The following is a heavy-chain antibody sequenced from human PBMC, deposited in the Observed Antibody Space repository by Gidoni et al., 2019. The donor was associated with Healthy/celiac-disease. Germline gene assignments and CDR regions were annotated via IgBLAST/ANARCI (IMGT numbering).Heavy chain of an antibody. CDR2: IYYSGST. V-gene: IGHV4-39*01. D-gene: IGHD3-22*01. Sequence: QLQLQESGPGLVKPSETLSLTCTVSGGSISSSSYYWGWIRQPPGKGLEWIGSIYYSGSTYYNPSLKSRVTISVDTSKNQFSLKLSSVTAADTAVYYCARQSAGPDYDSSGFSPLEWFDPWGQGTLVTVSS. CDR1: GGSISSSSYY. J-gene: IGHJ5*02. CDR3: ARQSAGPDYDSSGFSPLEWFDP.